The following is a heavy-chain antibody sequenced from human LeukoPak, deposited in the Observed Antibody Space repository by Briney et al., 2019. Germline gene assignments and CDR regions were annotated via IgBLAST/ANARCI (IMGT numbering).Heavy chain of an antibody. J-gene: IGHJ4*02. CDR2: IYYSGST. Sequence: PSETLSLTCTVSGGSISSSNYYWGWIRQPPGKGLEWIGSIYYSGSTYYNPSLKSRVTISVDTSKNQFSLKLSSVTAADTAVYYCAHTPCSGGSCYVYWGQGTLVTVSS. D-gene: IGHD2-15*01. CDR3: AHTPCSGGSCYVY. CDR1: GGSISSSNYY. V-gene: IGHV4-39*01.